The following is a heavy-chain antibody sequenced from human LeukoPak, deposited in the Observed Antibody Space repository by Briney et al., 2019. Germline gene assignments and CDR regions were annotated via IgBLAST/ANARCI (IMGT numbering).Heavy chain of an antibody. CDR1: GGSINSSSYY. CDR3: ARDWAE. Sequence: KPSETLSLTCTVSGGSINSSSYYWGWIRQPPGKGLEWIGSIFYSGNTYDNPSLKSRVTISVDTSKNQFSLKLNSVTAADTAVYYCARDWAEWGQGTLVTVSS. D-gene: IGHD7-27*01. CDR2: IFYSGNT. J-gene: IGHJ4*02. V-gene: IGHV4-39*07.